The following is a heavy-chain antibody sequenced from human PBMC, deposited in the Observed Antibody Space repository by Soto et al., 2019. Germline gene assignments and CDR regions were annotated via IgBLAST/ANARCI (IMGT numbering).Heavy chain of an antibody. CDR1: GGSISSGDYY. CDR2: IYYSGST. J-gene: IGHJ5*01. D-gene: IGHD2-15*01. CDR3: ARCGISIVVDSGWFDS. Sequence: SETLSLTCTVSGGSISSGDYYWSWIRQPPGKGLEWIGYIYYSGSTYYNPSLKSRVTISVDTSKNQFSLKLSSVTAAGTAVYYCARCGISIVVDSGWFDSWGQGILVTSPQ. V-gene: IGHV4-30-4*01.